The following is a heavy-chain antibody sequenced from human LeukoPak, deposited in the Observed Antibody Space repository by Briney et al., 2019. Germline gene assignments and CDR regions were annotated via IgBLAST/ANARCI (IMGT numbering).Heavy chain of an antibody. CDR2: IYYSGST. V-gene: IGHV4-39*01. Sequence: SETLSLTCTVSGGSISSSRYYWGWIRQPPGKGLEWIGGIYYSGSTYYNPSLKSRVTISVDTSKNQFSLKLSSVTAADTAVYYCASSPLGYCSSTSCYSDDYWGQGTLVTVSS. CDR1: GGSISSSRYY. J-gene: IGHJ4*02. D-gene: IGHD2-2*02. CDR3: ASSPLGYCSSTSCYSDDY.